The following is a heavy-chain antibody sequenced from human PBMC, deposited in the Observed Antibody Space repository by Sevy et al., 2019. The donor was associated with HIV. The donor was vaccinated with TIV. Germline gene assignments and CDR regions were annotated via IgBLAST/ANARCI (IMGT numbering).Heavy chain of an antibody. D-gene: IGHD2-15*01. CDR1: GFTFNTYW. J-gene: IGHJ4*02. V-gene: IGHV3-7*01. CDR2: IEENGVAV. Sequence: GGSLRLSCAASGFTFNTYWMSWARQAPGKGLEWVANIEENGVAVDYVDSVEGRFTISRDNAKKSLFLQLNRLRVEDTAMYYCARGREAECSGAICYGHFEFWGLGTLVTVSS. CDR3: ARGREAECSGAICYGHFEF.